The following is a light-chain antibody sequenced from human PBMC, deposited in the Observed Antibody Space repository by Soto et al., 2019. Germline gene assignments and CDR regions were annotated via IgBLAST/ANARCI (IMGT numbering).Light chain of an antibody. CDR3: QQTYKTPLT. J-gene: IGKJ1*01. CDR1: QTISNY. V-gene: IGKV1-39*01. CDR2: LVS. Sequence: DIQMTQSPSSLSASVGDKVTITCRASQTISNYLSWYHQKPGKAPKLLIYLVSSLSSRVPSRFSGSGSGTDFTLTISSLQPEDFATYYCQQTYKTPLTFGQGTQVEIK.